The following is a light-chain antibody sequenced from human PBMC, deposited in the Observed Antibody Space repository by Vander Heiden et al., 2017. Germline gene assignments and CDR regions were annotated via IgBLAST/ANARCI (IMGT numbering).Light chain of an antibody. CDR1: QSIRSW. CDR3: QKYNSYPWT. J-gene: IGKJ1*01. V-gene: IGKV1-5*03. CDR2: TSA. Sequence: TLSASVVDRITITCLASQSIRSWLAWYHQKPGTPPQPLIYTSASLEGTVPSRFSGSVSGSEFTLTISRLQPDDLANYYCQKYNSYPWTFGQGTKVEIK.